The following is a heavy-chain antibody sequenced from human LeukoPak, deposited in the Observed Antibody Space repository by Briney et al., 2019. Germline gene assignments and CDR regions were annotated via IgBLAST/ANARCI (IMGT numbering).Heavy chain of an antibody. V-gene: IGHV3-30*04. CDR2: ISYDGSNK. J-gene: IGHJ4*02. Sequence: PGGTLRLSCAASGFTFSSYAMHWVRQAPGKGLEWVAVISYDGSNKYYADSVKGRFTISRDNSKNTLYLQMNSLRAEDTAVYYCARDRAIVATVFDYWGQGTLVTVSS. CDR1: GFTFSSYA. CDR3: ARDRAIVATVFDY. D-gene: IGHD5-12*01.